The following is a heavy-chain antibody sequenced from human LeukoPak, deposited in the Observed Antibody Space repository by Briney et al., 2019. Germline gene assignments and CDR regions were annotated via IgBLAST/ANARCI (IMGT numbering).Heavy chain of an antibody. CDR3: ASRTTGY. Sequence: GGSLRLSCAASGFTFNDHYMSWIRQAPGKGLEWVSYITSSGSIIYYAGSVKGRFTISRDNAKNSLYLQMNSLRPEDTAVYYCASRTTGYWGQGTLVTVSS. CDR2: ITSSGSII. V-gene: IGHV3-11*01. J-gene: IGHJ4*02. D-gene: IGHD1-14*01. CDR1: GFTFNDHY.